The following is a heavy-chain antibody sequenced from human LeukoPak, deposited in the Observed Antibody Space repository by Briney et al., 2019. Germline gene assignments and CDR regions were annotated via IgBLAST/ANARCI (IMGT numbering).Heavy chain of an antibody. D-gene: IGHD5-18*01. J-gene: IGHJ4*02. Sequence: SETLSLTCTVSGGSISSYYWSWIRLPPGKGLEWIGYIYYTGATYYNPSLKSRVTISLDTSKNQFSLKLSSVTAADAAVYYCARAGYSYGTGYYFDYWGQGALVSVSS. CDR2: IYYTGAT. CDR1: GGSISSYY. V-gene: IGHV4-59*01. CDR3: ARAGYSYGTGYYFDY.